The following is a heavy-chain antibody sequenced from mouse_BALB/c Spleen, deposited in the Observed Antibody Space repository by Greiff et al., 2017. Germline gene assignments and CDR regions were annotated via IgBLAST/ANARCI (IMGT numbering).Heavy chain of an antibody. CDR3: ASPYYGPLDY. J-gene: IGHJ2*01. CDR1: GYTFTSHW. D-gene: IGHD1-1*01. Sequence: VQLQESGAELAKPGASVKMSCKASGYTFTSHWMDRVKQRPGQGLEWIGYINPSTGYTEYNQKFKDKATLTADKSSSTAYMQLSSLTSEDSAVYYCASPYYGPLDYWGEGTTLTVSS. CDR2: INPSTGYT. V-gene: IGHV1-7*01.